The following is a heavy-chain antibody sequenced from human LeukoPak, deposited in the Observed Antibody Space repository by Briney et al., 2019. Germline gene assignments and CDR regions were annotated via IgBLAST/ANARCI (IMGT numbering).Heavy chain of an antibody. D-gene: IGHD1-1*01. Sequence: GGSLRLSCAASGFTFSNYWMTWVRQAPGKGLEWVANLNYGGSDRYYVDSVKGRFTISRDNTKNSLYLQMNSLRAEDTAVYYCVRDFSLTRLERPFDFWGQGILVTVSS. V-gene: IGHV3-7*01. CDR2: LNYGGSDR. CDR1: GFTFSNYW. J-gene: IGHJ4*02. CDR3: VRDFSLTRLERPFDF.